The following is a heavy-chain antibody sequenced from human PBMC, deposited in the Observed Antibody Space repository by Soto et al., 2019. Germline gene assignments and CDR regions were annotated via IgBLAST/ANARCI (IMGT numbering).Heavy chain of an antibody. V-gene: IGHV3-74*01. Sequence: GGSLRRSCAASGCTFSTHWMHWVRQAPGKGLVWVSRINGDGSETTYADSVKGRLTISRDNAKNTLYLQMKNLRVEDMAVYYCAGDYPHDSSVDGDYWGQGTLVTVSS. CDR3: AGDYPHDSSVDGDY. CDR2: INGDGSET. CDR1: GCTFSTHW. D-gene: IGHD3-22*01. J-gene: IGHJ4*02.